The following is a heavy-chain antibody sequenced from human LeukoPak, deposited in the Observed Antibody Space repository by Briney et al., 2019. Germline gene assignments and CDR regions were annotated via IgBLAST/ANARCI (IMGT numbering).Heavy chain of an antibody. CDR2: IIPIFGTA. CDR3: ARAKDIVIVPAAFDY. V-gene: IGHV1-69*13. Sequence: SVKVSCKASGGTFSSYAISWVRQAPGQGLEWMGGIIPIFGTANYAQKFQGRVTITADESTSTAYMELSSLRSEDTAVYYCARAKDIVIVPAAFDYWGQGTLVTVSS. J-gene: IGHJ4*02. CDR1: GGTFSSYA. D-gene: IGHD2-2*01.